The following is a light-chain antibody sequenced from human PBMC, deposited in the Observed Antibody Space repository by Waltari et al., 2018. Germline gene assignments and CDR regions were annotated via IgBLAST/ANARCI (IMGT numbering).Light chain of an antibody. CDR3: QQYYSTPYT. Sequence: EIVLTQSPATLSLSPGVRATLSCRASQSVSSYLAWYQQKPGQAPRLLIYDASNRATGIPARFSGSGSGTDFTLTISSLEPEDFAVYYCQQYYSTPYTFGQGTQLEIK. J-gene: IGKJ2*01. V-gene: IGKV3-11*01. CDR1: QSVSSY. CDR2: DAS.